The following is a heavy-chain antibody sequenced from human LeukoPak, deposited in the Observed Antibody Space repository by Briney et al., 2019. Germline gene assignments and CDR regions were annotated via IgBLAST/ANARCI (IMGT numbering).Heavy chain of an antibody. CDR3: ARDRGGDFWSGYYADAFDI. CDR2: ISGSSSYI. J-gene: IGHJ3*02. Sequence: PGGSVRLSCAASGFTVSSNYMSWVRQAPGKGLEWVSSISGSSSYIYYADSVKGRFTISRDNAKNSLYLQMNSLRAEDTAVYYCARDRGGDFWSGYYADAFDIWGQGTMVTVSS. CDR1: GFTVSSNY. D-gene: IGHD3-3*01. V-gene: IGHV3-21*01.